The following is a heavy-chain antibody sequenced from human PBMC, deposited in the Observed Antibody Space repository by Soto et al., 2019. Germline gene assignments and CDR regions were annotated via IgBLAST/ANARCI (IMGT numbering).Heavy chain of an antibody. V-gene: IGHV3-21*01. J-gene: IGHJ6*02. CDR2: ISSSSSYI. CDR1: GFTFSSYS. D-gene: IGHD3-3*01. Sequence: EVQLVESGGGLVKPGGSLRLSCAASGFTFSSYSMNWVRQAPGKGLEWVSSISSSSSYIYYADSVKGRFTISRDNAKNSLYLQMNSLRAEDTAVYYCARSMGRGSEWLLSSYGMDVWGQGTTVTVSS. CDR3: ARSMGRGSEWLLSSYGMDV.